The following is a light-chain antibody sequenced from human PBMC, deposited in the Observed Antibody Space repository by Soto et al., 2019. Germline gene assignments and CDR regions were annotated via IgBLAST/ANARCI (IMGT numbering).Light chain of an antibody. V-gene: IGKV1-5*01. CDR1: QSISAW. CDR2: DVS. CDR3: QQYTNYPWT. Sequence: DIQMTQSPSTLSASVGDRVTITCRASQSISAWLAWYQQKPGKAPNLLIYDVSTLDSGVPSRFSGSASGTEFTLTISSLESDDFATYYCQQYTNYPWTFGQGTKV. J-gene: IGKJ1*01.